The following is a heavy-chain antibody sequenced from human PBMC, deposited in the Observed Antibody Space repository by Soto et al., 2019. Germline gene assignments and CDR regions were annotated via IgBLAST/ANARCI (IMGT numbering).Heavy chain of an antibody. D-gene: IGHD3-10*01. Sequence: GGSLRVSCAASGFTFSSYSMNWGRQAPGKGLEWVSSISSISSYIYYADSVKGRFTISRDNAKNSLYLQMNSLRAEDTAVYYCARDSGPPIRYYYYGMDVWGQGTTVTVSS. CDR1: GFTFSSYS. V-gene: IGHV3-21*01. CDR2: ISSISSYI. CDR3: ARDSGPPIRYYYYGMDV. J-gene: IGHJ6*02.